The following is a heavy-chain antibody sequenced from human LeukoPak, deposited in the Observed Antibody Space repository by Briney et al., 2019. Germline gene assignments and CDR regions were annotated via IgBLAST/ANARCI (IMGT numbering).Heavy chain of an antibody. Sequence: SETLSLTCTVSGGSISSSSYYWGWIPQPPGKGLEGIGSNYNSGSSYYNPSLKSRVTISVDTSKNQFSLKLSSVTAADTAVYYCARDVYGGNSGGQYYFDYWGQGTLVTVSS. CDR3: ARDVYGGNSGGQYYFDY. CDR1: GGSISSSSYY. CDR2: NYNSGSS. V-gene: IGHV4-39*07. D-gene: IGHD4-23*01. J-gene: IGHJ4*02.